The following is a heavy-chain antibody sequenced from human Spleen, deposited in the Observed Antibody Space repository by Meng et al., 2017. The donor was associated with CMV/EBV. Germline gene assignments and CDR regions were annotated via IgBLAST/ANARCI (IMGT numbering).Heavy chain of an antibody. J-gene: IGHJ4*02. D-gene: IGHD3-22*01. V-gene: IGHV3-33*06. Sequence: LTFRSHGMHWVRQAPGKGLEWVTVIRYDGSNKYYADSVKGRFTISRDNSRNTLYLQMNSLRAEDTAVYYCAKDADSSGYYYGTPDYWGQGTLVTVSS. CDR1: LTFRSHG. CDR3: AKDADSSGYYYGTPDY. CDR2: IRYDGSNK.